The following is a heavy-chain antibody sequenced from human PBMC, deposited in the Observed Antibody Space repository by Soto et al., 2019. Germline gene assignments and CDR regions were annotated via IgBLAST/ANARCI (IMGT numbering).Heavy chain of an antibody. V-gene: IGHV4-59*04. CDR1: GGSISSYY. CDR3: ARGGGSDSFDY. D-gene: IGHD1-26*01. CDR2: INHLETT. J-gene: IGHJ4*02. Sequence: SETLSLTCTVSGGSISSYYWSWIRQTPGKGLEWIGYINHLETTFYNPSFESRLTLSIDRAKNQFSLNLNSMSAADRAVYFCARGGGSDSFDYWGQGILVTVS.